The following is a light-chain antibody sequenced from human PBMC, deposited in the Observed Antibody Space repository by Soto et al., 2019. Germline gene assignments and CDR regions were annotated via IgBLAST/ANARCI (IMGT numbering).Light chain of an antibody. CDR1: QGIRSA. CDR3: QQFHNYPPIT. Sequence: IQLPQSPSSLPVSVGDRVTITCRASQGIRSALAWYQQKPGKAPKLLIYDASSLESGVPSRFIGSGSGTDFTLTIISLQPEDFATYYCQQFHNYPPITFGQGTRLEIK. J-gene: IGKJ5*01. V-gene: IGKV1D-13*01. CDR2: DAS.